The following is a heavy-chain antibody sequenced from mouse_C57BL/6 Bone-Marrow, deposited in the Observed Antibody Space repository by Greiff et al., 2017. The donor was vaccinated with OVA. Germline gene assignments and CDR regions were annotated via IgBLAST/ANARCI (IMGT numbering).Heavy chain of an antibody. J-gene: IGHJ2*01. CDR3: TIITTVFDY. D-gene: IGHD1-1*01. Sequence: VHVKQSGAELVRPGASVKLSCTASGFNIKDDYMHWVKQRPEQGLEWIGWIDPGNGDTEYASKFQGKATITADTSSNTAYLQLSSLTSEDTAVYYCTIITTVFDYWGQGTTLTVSS. CDR2: IDPGNGDT. CDR1: GFNIKDDY. V-gene: IGHV14-4*01.